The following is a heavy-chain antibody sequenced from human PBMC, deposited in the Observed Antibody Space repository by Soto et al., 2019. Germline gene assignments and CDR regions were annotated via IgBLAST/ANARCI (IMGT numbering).Heavy chain of an antibody. CDR2: SIPIFGTA. V-gene: IGHV1-69*01. D-gene: IGHD1-26*01. Sequence: QVQLVQSGTEVKKPGSSVRVSCKASGGTSNRFAFSWVRQAPGQGLEWMGGSIPIFGTANYAPRFQGRATITSDESTNTGDMELSGLKSDDTATYYCETGRGSGGFDYWGQGTQVHVSS. J-gene: IGHJ4*02. CDR1: GGTSNRFA. CDR3: ETGRGSGGFDY.